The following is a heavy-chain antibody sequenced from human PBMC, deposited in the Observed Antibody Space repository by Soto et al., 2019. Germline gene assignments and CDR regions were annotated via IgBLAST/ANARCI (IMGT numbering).Heavy chain of an antibody. CDR3: AKSTAYYYYGIDV. Sequence: GGSLRLSCAASGFTFSNYGMHWVRQAPGKGLEWVAVISYDGSDKHYADSVKGRCTISRDNSKNTLYLQMSSLRSEDTAVYYCAKSTAYYYYGIDVWGQGTTVTVSS. D-gene: IGHD4-17*01. CDR1: GFTFSNYG. J-gene: IGHJ6*02. CDR2: ISYDGSDK. V-gene: IGHV3-30*18.